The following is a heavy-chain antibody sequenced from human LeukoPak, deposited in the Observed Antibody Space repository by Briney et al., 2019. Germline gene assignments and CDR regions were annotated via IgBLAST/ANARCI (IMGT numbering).Heavy chain of an antibody. CDR3: ARVLIAVAGTLDY. CDR2: IIPVFGTA. Sequence: SVKVSCKASGGTFSSYAISWVRQAPGQGLKWMGGIIPVFGTANYAQKFQGRVTITADKSTSTAYMELSSLRSEDTAVYYCARVLIAVAGTLDYWGQGTLVTVSS. V-gene: IGHV1-69*06. D-gene: IGHD6-19*01. J-gene: IGHJ4*02. CDR1: GGTFSSYA.